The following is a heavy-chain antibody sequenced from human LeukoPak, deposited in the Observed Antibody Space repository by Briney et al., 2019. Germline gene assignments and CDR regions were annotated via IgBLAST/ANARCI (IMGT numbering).Heavy chain of an antibody. V-gene: IGHV3-48*03. J-gene: IGHJ4*02. CDR3: ARDFSFTDYFDY. CDR2: ISSSGSTI. CDR1: GFTFSSYE. Sequence: PGGSLRLSCAASGFTFSSYEMNWVRQAPGKGLEWVSYISSSGSTIYYADSVKGRFTISRDNAKNSLYLQMNSLRAEDTAVYYCARDFSFTDYFDYWGQGTLVTVSP. D-gene: IGHD2-2*01.